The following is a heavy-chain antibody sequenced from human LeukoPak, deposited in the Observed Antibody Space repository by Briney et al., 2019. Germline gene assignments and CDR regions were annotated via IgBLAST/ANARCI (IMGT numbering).Heavy chain of an antibody. CDR2: IKQDGSEK. CDR1: GFTFSSYW. Sequence: GGSLRLSCAASGFTFSSYWMSWVRQAPGKGLEWVANIKQDGSEKYYVDSVKGRFTISRDNAKNSLYLQMNSLRAEDTAVYYYASCSVIPLYYYYMDVWGKGTTVTVSS. D-gene: IGHD2-21*01. CDR3: ASCSVIPLYYYYMDV. J-gene: IGHJ6*03. V-gene: IGHV3-7*01.